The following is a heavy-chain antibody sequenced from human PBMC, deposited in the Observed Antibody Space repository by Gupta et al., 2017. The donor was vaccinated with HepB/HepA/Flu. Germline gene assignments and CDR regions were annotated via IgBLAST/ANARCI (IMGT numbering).Heavy chain of an antibody. Sequence: DVQLLESGGNLVEPGGSLCLSCAASGFTFNNYAMDWVRQAPGKGLEWVSVISGMGTNTYYADSVKGRCTISRDNSKNTLFLQMHSLRAEDTAVYDCGKNRFKDGSGYVDYWGQGTLVTGSS. CDR3: GKNRFKDGSGYVDY. J-gene: IGHJ4*02. CDR2: ISGMGTNT. V-gene: IGHV3-23*01. CDR1: GFTFNNYA. D-gene: IGHD3-22*01.